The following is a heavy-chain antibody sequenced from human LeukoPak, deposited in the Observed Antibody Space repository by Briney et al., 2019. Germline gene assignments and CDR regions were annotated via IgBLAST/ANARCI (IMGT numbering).Heavy chain of an antibody. J-gene: IGHJ4*02. CDR3: ARDAAIYDSSGYYYLW. V-gene: IGHV1-69*01. Sequence: SVKVSCKASGGTFSTYVISWVRQASGQGLEWMGGITPIFGTAKYAQKFRGRVTITADESTSTAYMELSSLRSEDTAVYYCARDAAIYDSSGYYYLWWGQGTLDTVSS. CDR2: ITPIFGTA. CDR1: GGTFSTYV. D-gene: IGHD3-22*01.